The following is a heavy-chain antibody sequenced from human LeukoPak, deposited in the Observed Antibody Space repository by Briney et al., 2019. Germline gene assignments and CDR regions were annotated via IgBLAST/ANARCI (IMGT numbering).Heavy chain of an antibody. J-gene: IGHJ4*02. V-gene: IGHV4-59*12. Sequence: KASETLSLTCTVSGGSISSYYWSWIRQPPGKGLEWIGYIYYSGRTNYNPSLKSRVTISVDTSKNQFSLKLSSVTAADTAVYYCAREMVYRDYWGQGTLVTVSS. CDR2: IYYSGRT. CDR3: AREMVYRDY. CDR1: GGSISSYY. D-gene: IGHD2-8*01.